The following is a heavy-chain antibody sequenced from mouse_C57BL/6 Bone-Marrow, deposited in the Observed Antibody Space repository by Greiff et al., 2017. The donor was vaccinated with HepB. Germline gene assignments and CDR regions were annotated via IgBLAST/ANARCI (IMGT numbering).Heavy chain of an antibody. V-gene: IGHV5-9-1*02. D-gene: IGHD1-1*01. CDR2: ISSGGDYI. CDR3: TRTDDCGSSSWFAY. J-gene: IGHJ3*01. CDR1: GFTFSSYA. Sequence: EVQRVESGEGLVKPGGSLKLSCAASGFTFSSYAMSWVRQTPEKRLEWVAYISSGGDYIYYADTVKGRFTISRDNARNTLYLQMSSLKSEDTAMYYCTRTDDCGSSSWFAYWGQGTLVTVSA.